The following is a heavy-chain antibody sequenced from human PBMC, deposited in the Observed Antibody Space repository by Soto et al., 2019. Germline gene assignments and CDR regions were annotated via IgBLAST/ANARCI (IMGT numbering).Heavy chain of an antibody. D-gene: IGHD3-22*01. CDR3: ARHRAINMRPIY. CDR2: ISCDGIQK. J-gene: IGHJ1*01. Sequence: QVQLLESGGSVVQPGRSLRVSCAASGFTFSNYSMPWVRQAPGKGLEWVAVISCDGIQKYYAAAEKGRFTITRDNCKNAVYLDMNRLRGEDIAVYYCARHRAINMRPIYLGQGNVVPVSS. V-gene: IGHV3-30-3*01. CDR1: GFTFSNYS.